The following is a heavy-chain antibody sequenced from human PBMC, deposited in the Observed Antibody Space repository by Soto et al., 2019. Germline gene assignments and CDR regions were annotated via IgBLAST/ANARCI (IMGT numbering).Heavy chain of an antibody. CDR1: GLTFSTYW. CDR3: ARGGMEPVDY. V-gene: IGHV3-74*01. CDR2: ISGDGSST. D-gene: IGHD1-26*01. J-gene: IGHJ4*02. Sequence: EVQLVESGGGLVQPGGSLRLSCAASGLTFSTYWMHWVRQAPGKGLVWVSRISGDGSSTSYADSVKGRFTISRDNARITLFLQMNSLTAEDTAVDYCARGGMEPVDYWGQGSLVTVSS.